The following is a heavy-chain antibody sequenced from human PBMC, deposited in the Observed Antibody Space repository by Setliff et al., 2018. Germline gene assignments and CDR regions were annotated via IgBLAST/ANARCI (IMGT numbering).Heavy chain of an antibody. V-gene: IGHV3-30*02. CDR2: VRFDGSYK. D-gene: IGHD2-8*01. CDR1: GFVFGTYG. CDR3: AKVKKPLIRGSGFDY. J-gene: IGHJ4*02. Sequence: GALKISCAASGFVFGTYGMHWVRQAPGKGLDWVASVRFDGSYKVYADSVKGRFTISRDNSENTLFLQMTSLRPEDTGIYYCAKVKKPLIRGSGFDYWGRGTLVTVSS.